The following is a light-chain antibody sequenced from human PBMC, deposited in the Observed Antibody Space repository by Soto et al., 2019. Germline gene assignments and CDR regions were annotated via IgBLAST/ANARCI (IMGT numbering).Light chain of an antibody. CDR1: QSIDTY. CDR3: QQNQDIPPT. J-gene: IGKJ1*01. CDR2: VAS. Sequence: DIQMTQSPSSLSASVGDRVTVTCRASQSIDTYLNWYQQRPGQAPKLLIYVASTLQSGVPSRFSGSGSGTHFTLTISSLQPEESATYYCQQNQDIPPTFGQGTRVERK. V-gene: IGKV1-39*01.